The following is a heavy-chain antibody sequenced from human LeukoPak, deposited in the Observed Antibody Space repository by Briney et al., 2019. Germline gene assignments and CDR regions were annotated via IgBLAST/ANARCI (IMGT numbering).Heavy chain of an antibody. D-gene: IGHD2-2*02. CDR3: ASLVSCSSTSCYNYYYYYMDV. CDR2: IYYSGST. CDR1: GGSISSSSYY. V-gene: IGHV4-39*01. J-gene: IGHJ6*03. Sequence: SETLSLTCTVSGGSISSSSYYWGWIRQPPGKGLEGIGSIYYSGSTYYNPSLKSRVTISVDTSKNQFSLKLSSVTAADTAVYYCASLVSCSSTSCYNYYYYYMDVGGKGTTVTVSS.